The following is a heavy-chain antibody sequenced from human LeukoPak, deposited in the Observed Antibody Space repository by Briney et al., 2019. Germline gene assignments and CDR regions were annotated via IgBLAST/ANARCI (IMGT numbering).Heavy chain of an antibody. D-gene: IGHD6-19*01. CDR3: AREGAVAGMGRFDY. V-gene: IGHV3-21*01. Sequence: GGSLRLSCAASGFTFSSYNMNWVRQAPGKGLEWVSSISSSSSYIYYADSVKGRFTISRDNAKNSLYLQMNSLRAEDTAVYYCAREGAVAGMGRFDYWGQGTLVTVSS. J-gene: IGHJ4*02. CDR2: ISSSSSYI. CDR1: GFTFSSYN.